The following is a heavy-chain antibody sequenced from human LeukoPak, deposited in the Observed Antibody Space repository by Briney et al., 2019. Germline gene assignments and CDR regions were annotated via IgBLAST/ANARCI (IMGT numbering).Heavy chain of an antibody. D-gene: IGHD3-22*01. Sequence: PGGSLRLSCAASGFTFSDYYMSWVRQAPGKGLEWVGRIKSKTDGGTTDYAAPVKGRFTISRDDSKNTLYLQMNSLKTEDTAVYYCTTPSGASSGYYQSWGQGTLLTVSS. CDR3: TTPSGASSGYYQS. CDR1: GFTFSDYY. J-gene: IGHJ5*02. CDR2: IKSKTDGGTT. V-gene: IGHV3-15*01.